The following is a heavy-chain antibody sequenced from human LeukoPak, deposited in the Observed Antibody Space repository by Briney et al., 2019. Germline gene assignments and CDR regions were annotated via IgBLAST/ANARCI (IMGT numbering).Heavy chain of an antibody. CDR1: SESFTGYY. V-gene: IGHV4-34*01. CDR3: TIHPDLDSPRRKYHFDF. D-gene: IGHD3/OR15-3a*01. CDR2: INHSGTT. J-gene: IGHJ4*02. Sequence: SETLSLTCAVYSESFTGYYWSWIRQPPGKGLEWVGEINHSGTTNYNPSLKSRVTISIDTSKNQFSLKLTSVTAADTAVYYCTIHPDLDSPRRKYHFDFWGQGTLVTVSS.